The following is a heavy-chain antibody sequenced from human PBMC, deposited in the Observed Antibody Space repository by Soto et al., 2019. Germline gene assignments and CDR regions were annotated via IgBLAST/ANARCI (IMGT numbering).Heavy chain of an antibody. D-gene: IGHD3-9*01. CDR2: IYYSGST. Sequence: QVQLQESGPGLVKPSETLSLTCTVSGGSISSYYWSWIRQPPGKGLEWIGYIYYSGSTNYNPSLNSRVTISVDTSKNQFSLKLSSVTAADTAVYYCATPTRRYDACDICGQGTMVTVSS. J-gene: IGHJ3*02. CDR3: ATPTRRYDACDI. V-gene: IGHV4-59*01. CDR1: GGSISSYY.